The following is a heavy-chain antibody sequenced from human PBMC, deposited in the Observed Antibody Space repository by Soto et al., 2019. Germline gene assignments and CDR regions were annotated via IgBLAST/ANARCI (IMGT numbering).Heavy chain of an antibody. D-gene: IGHD3-10*01. CDR3: AGGSGSYYNNYYYYGMDV. CDR1: GFTFSSYS. Sequence: GGSLRLACAASGFTFSSYSMNWVRQAPGKGLEWVSSISSSSSYIYYADSVKGRFTISRDNAKNSLYLQMNSLRADDTAVYYCAGGSGSYYNNYYYYGMDVWGQGTTVTVSS. CDR2: ISSSSSYI. V-gene: IGHV3-21*01. J-gene: IGHJ6*02.